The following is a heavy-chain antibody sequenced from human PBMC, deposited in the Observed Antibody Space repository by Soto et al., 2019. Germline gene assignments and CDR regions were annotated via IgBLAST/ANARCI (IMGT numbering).Heavy chain of an antibody. D-gene: IGHD5-12*01. V-gene: IGHV4-59*08. J-gene: IGHJ6*02. CDR1: GGSISSYY. Sequence: QVQLQESGPGLVKPSETLSLTCTVSGGSISSYYWSWIRQPPGKGLEWIGYIYYSGSTNYNPSLKSRVTISVDTSKNQFSLKLSSVTAADTAVYYCARHSRGRGLVVATTATGMDVWGQGTTVTVSS. CDR3: ARHSRGRGLVVATTATGMDV. CDR2: IYYSGST.